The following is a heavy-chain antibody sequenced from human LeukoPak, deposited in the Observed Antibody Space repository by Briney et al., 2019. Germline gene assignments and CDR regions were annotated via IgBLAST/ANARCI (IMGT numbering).Heavy chain of an antibody. CDR3: AKDQGVNFFDY. D-gene: IGHD2-8*01. CDR1: GFTVSSNY. J-gene: IGHJ4*02. V-gene: IGHV3-66*03. Sequence: GGSLRLSCAASGFTVSSNYMTWVRQAPGKGLESVSVIYSNGNTYYADSVKGRFTISRDNSKNTLYLQMNSLRAEDTAVYYCAKDQGVNFFDYWGQGTLVTVSS. CDR2: IYSNGNT.